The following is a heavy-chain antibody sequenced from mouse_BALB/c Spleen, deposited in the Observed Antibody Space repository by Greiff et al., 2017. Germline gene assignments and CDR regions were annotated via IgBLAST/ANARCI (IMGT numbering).Heavy chain of an antibody. CDR3: ARRTVVAHYAMDY. CDR2: ILPRSGST. Sequence: QVQLQQSGAELMKPGASVKISCKATGYTFSSYWIEWVKQRPGHGLEWIGEILPRSGSTNYNEKFKGKATFTADTSSNTAYMQLSSLTSEDSAVYYCARRTVVAHYAMDYWGQGTSVTVSS. CDR1: GYTFSSYW. V-gene: IGHV1-9*01. D-gene: IGHD1-1*01. J-gene: IGHJ4*01.